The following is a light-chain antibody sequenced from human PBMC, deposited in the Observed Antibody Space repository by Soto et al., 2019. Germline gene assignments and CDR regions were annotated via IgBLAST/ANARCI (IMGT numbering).Light chain of an antibody. CDR3: QQYHSAPRT. CDR1: QGISNF. J-gene: IGKJ1*01. V-gene: IGKV1-27*01. Sequence: DIQLTQSPSSLSASVGDRVTITCRASQGISNFVAWYQQKPGKVPKRLIYAVSTLQSGVPPRFSGSGSGTDFTLSISSLQPEDVGTFYCQQYHSAPRTFGHGTRVEIK. CDR2: AVS.